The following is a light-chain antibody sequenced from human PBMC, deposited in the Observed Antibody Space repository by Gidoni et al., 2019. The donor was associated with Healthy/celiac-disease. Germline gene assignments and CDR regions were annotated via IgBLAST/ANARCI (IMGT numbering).Light chain of an antibody. Sequence: EIVLTQSPGTLSLSPGERATLSCRASQSVSSSYLAWYQQKPGQAPRLLIYGASSRATGIPDRFSGSGSRTDFTLTISRLEPEDFAVYYCQQYGSSPRVTFXGXTKVEIK. CDR3: QQYGSSPRVT. V-gene: IGKV3-20*01. CDR1: QSVSSSY. J-gene: IGKJ4*01. CDR2: GAS.